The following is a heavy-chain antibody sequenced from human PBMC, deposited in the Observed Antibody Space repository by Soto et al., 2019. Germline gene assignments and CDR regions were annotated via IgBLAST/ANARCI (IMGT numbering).Heavy chain of an antibody. CDR2: IIPIFGTA. D-gene: IGHD2-2*01. J-gene: IGHJ6*02. Sequence: SVKVSCKASGGTFSGYASSWVRQAPGQGLEWLGGIIPIFGTANYAQKFQGRVTITADKSTSTAYMELSSLRSEDTAVYYCASRGNIVVVPAARVFYYYYCMDVWGQGTTVTVSS. CDR1: GGTFSGYA. V-gene: IGHV1-69*06. CDR3: ASRGNIVVVPAARVFYYYYCMDV.